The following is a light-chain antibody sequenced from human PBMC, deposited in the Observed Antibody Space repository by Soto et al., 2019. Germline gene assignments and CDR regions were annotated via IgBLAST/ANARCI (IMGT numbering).Light chain of an antibody. V-gene: IGKV3-15*01. CDR3: QHYNNWPPWT. Sequence: EIVMTQSPATLSVSPGERATLSCRASQTVGSNLAWYQQKPGQAPSLLIYGASTRATGIPARFSGSGSGTEFTLTISSLQSEDFAVYYCQHYNNWPPWTFGQGTKVEIK. J-gene: IGKJ1*01. CDR1: QTVGSN. CDR2: GAS.